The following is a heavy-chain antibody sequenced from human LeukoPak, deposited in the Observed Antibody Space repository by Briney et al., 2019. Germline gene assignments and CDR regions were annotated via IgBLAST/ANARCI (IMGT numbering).Heavy chain of an antibody. J-gene: IGHJ4*02. CDR3: AKDKGREGDY. V-gene: IGHV3-30*18. CDR1: GFPFSNYG. Sequence: PRRSLRLSCAASGFPFSNYGMHWVRQAPGKGLEWVAVISADGIDKYYADSVKGRFTISRDNSKNTLYLQMSSLRPEDTAVYYCAKDKGREGDYWGQGNLVTVSS. CDR2: ISADGIDK.